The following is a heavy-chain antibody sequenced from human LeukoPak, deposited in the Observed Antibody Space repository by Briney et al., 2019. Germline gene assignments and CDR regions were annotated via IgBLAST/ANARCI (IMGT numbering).Heavy chain of an antibody. CDR3: ARGWASEAFDY. J-gene: IGHJ4*02. CDR2: IPYSGNNV. Sequence: GGSLRLSCAASRFTFSSYGMHWVRQAPGKGLEWVAFIPYSGNNVYYADSVKGRFTISRDNAKNSLYLQMDSLRAEDTAVYYCARGWASEAFDYWGQGTLVTVSS. CDR1: RFTFSSYG. D-gene: IGHD3-16*01. V-gene: IGHV3-30*02.